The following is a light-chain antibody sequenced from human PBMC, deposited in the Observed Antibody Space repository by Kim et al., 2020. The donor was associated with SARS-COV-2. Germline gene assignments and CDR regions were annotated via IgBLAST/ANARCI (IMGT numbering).Light chain of an antibody. CDR3: QQYQSYPVT. CDR1: QDIKNN. V-gene: IGKV1-16*02. Sequence: ASVEDRVTMTDRASQDIKNNLVWFQQKPGKSPRSLIYAASSMQSGVPSKCSGSGSGTDFTLTNSSLQPEDFATYCCQQYQSYPVTFGQGTRLEIK. J-gene: IGKJ5*01. CDR2: AAS.